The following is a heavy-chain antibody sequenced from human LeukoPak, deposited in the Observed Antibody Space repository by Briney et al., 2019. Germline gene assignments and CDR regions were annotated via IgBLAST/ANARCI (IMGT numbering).Heavy chain of an antibody. CDR3: ARGGFVEGWPYYYYYYMDV. J-gene: IGHJ6*03. D-gene: IGHD6-19*01. Sequence: PKASVKVSCKVSGYTLTELSMHWVRQAPGQGLEWMGGIIPIFGTANYAQKFQGRVTITADESTSTAYMELSSLRSEDTAVYYCARGGFVEGWPYYYYYYMDVWGKGTTVTISS. V-gene: IGHV1-69*13. CDR1: GYTLTELS. CDR2: IIPIFGTA.